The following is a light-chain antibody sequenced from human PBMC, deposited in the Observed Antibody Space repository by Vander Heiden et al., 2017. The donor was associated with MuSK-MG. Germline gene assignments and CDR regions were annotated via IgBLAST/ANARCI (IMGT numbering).Light chain of an antibody. CDR2: GAS. CDR1: QSVTSS. V-gene: IGKV3-20*01. J-gene: IGKJ2*01. CDR3: QQYGSSPYT. Sequence: DIVLTQSPGTLSLSPGERATLSCGASQSVTSSLAWFQQKPGQAPRLLIYGASSRATGIPDRFSGSGSGTDFTLTISRLEPEDFAVYYCQQYGSSPYTFGQGTKLEI.